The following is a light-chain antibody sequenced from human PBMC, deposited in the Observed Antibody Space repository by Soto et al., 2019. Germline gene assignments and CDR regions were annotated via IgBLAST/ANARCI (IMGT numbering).Light chain of an antibody. CDR2: GAS. V-gene: IGKV3-20*01. Sequence: EVVISQSPGTLYLSQGERATLSCRASQSVSSDYLAWYQQKPGQAPRLLIYGASSRATGIPDRFSGSGSGTDFTLTIRRLEPEDFAVYYCQQYGSSSWTFGQGTKVDIK. CDR3: QQYGSSSWT. J-gene: IGKJ1*01. CDR1: QSVSSDY.